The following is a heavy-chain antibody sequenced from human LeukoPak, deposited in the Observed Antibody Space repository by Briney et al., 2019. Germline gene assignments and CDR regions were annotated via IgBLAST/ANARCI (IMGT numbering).Heavy chain of an antibody. CDR3: ARSSMYYDFWSGYYSEGGFDY. CDR1: GGSISSGGHS. D-gene: IGHD3-3*01. CDR2: IYHSGST. V-gene: IGHV4-30-2*01. Sequence: PSETLSLTCAVSGGSISSGGHSWSWIRQPPGKGLEWIGYIYHSGSTYYNPSLKSRVTISVDRSKNQFSLKLSSVTAADTAVYYCARSSMYYDFWSGYYSEGGFDYWGQGTLVTVSS. J-gene: IGHJ4*02.